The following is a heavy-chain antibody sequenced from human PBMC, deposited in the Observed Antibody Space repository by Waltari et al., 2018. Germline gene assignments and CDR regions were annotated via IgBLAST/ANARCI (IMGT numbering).Heavy chain of an antibody. Sequence: EVQLMESGGGWVQPGGSLRLACAASGIAFGNHAMSWGRRAPGKGLEWVSALSDSGKHTYYADSVKGRFTISRDNSKNTLYLQMNSLTVEDTAVYYCAKDETGLLFLVFDSWGPGTLVTVSS. CDR1: GIAFGNHA. J-gene: IGHJ4*02. D-gene: IGHD1-26*01. CDR2: LSDSGKHT. CDR3: AKDETGLLFLVFDS. V-gene: IGHV3-23*01.